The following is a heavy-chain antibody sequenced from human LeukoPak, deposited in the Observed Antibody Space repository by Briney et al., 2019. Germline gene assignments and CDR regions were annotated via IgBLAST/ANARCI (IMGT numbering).Heavy chain of an antibody. Sequence: GGSLRLSCAASGFTFSSYAMSWVRQAPGKGLEWVSAISGSGGSTYYADSVKGRFTISRDNSKNTLYLQMNSLRAEDTAVYYCAVGIAAAGSMYYFDYWGQGTLVTVSS. J-gene: IGHJ4*02. CDR1: GFTFSSYA. CDR3: AVGIAAAGSMYYFDY. CDR2: ISGSGGST. V-gene: IGHV3-23*01. D-gene: IGHD6-13*01.